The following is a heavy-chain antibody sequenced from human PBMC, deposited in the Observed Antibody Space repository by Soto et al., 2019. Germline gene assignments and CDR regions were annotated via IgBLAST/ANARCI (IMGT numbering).Heavy chain of an antibody. D-gene: IGHD4-17*01. CDR3: ASPTMTSTSFYYAMDV. J-gene: IGHJ6*02. V-gene: IGHV5-10-1*01. CDR2: INPTDSET. Sequence: GESLKISCKTSGHRFTTYWISWVRQMPGKGLEYMVKINPTDSETNYSPSFEGHVTFSVDRSTSTAYVRWNSLKASDTAMYYCASPTMTSTSFYYAMDVWSQGTTVTVSS. CDR1: GHRFTTYW.